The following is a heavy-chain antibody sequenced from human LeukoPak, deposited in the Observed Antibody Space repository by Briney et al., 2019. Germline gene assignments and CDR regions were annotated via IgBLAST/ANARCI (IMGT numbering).Heavy chain of an antibody. CDR2: ITGSGDTT. Sequence: GASLSLSRAASGFIFRNYFMRWVRQPPAKGLEWVSAITGSGDTTYYAHSVKGRFTISRNRSKNTIYVEMNTLRAEDTAVYYCAKWEDYDILTGYYVSDFWGQGTLVTVSS. CDR1: GFIFRNYF. V-gene: IGHV3-23*01. J-gene: IGHJ4*02. D-gene: IGHD3-9*01. CDR3: AKWEDYDILTGYYVSDF.